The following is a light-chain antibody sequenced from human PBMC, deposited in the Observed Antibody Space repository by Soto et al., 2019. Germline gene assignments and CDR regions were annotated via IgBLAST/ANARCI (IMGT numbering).Light chain of an antibody. CDR3: ALYTMTTSVV. V-gene: IGLV2-14*03. CDR1: NSDVGSSDF. CDR2: DVR. J-gene: IGLJ2*01. Sequence: QSVLTQPASVSGPLGQSITISCSGSNSDVGSSDFVSWFQQSPGAPPRLIIYDVRNRPSGVSDRFSGSKTGNTASLTISGLQADDEADYYCALYTMTTSVVFGGGTKVTVL.